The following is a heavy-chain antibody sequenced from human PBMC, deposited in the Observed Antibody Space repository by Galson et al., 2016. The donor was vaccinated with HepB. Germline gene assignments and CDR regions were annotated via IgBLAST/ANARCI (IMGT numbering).Heavy chain of an antibody. CDR2: IYWDDDK. J-gene: IGHJ4*02. CDR3: ARWFGQYYFDF. CDR1: GFSLSPSGVG. V-gene: IGHV2-5*02. D-gene: IGHD3-10*01. Sequence: PALVKPTQTLTLTCTLSGFSLSPSGVGVAWIRQPPGKALEWLALIYWDDDKRYSPSLKSRLTITKDTAKNQVVPTMTNMDHVDTGTYYCARWFGQYYFDFWGQGTLVTVSS.